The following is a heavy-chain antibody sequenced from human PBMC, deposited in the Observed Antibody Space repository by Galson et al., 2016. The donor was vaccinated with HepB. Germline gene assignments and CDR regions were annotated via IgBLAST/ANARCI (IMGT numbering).Heavy chain of an antibody. J-gene: IGHJ4*02. CDR1: GYPFGGSW. V-gene: IGHV3-74*01. CDR2: IDNDGART. D-gene: IGHD3-10*01. Sequence: SLRLSCAGSGYPFGGSWMQWVRQAPGKGPVWVAHIDNDGARTTYADSVKGRFTISRDNARNTLYLQMNRLRADDTAVYYCVRDWFGDHIWGQGTLVTVSA. CDR3: VRDWFGDHI.